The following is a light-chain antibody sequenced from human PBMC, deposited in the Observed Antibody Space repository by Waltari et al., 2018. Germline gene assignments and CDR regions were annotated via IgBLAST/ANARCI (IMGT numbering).Light chain of an antibody. Sequence: EIVFTQSPGTLSLSPGERATLSCRASQSVSSSYLAWYQQKHGQAPRLLIYGASSRATGIPDRFSGSGSGTDFTLSISRLEPEDVAVYYCQQYGRSLWTFGQGTKVEIK. J-gene: IGKJ1*01. V-gene: IGKV3-20*01. CDR3: QQYGRSLWT. CDR2: GAS. CDR1: QSVSSSY.